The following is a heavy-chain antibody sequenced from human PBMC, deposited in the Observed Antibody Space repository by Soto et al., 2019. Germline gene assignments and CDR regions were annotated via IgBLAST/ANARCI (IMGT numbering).Heavy chain of an antibody. D-gene: IGHD2-8*01. J-gene: IGHJ4*02. CDR1: GYTFTSYD. V-gene: IGHV1-8*01. CDR2: MNPNSGNT. CDR3: ARALRRACTNGVCYKAIGY. Sequence: QVQLVQSGAEVKKPGASVKVSCKASGYTFTSYDINWVRQATGQGLEWMGWMNPNSGNTGYAQKFQGRVTMTRNTSISTAYMELSSLRSEDTAVYYCARALRRACTNGVCYKAIGYWGQGTLVTVSS.